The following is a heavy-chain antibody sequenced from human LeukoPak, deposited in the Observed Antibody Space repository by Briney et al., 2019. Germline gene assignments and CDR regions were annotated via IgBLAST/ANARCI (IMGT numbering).Heavy chain of an antibody. CDR3: ARGRYSSGWGFDY. Sequence: SETLSLTCAVYGGSFSGYYWSWIRQPPGKGLEWIGEINHSGSTNYNPSLKSRVTISVDTSKNQFSLKLSSVTAADTAVYYCARGRYSSGWGFDYWGQGTLVTVSS. CDR1: GGSFSGYY. CDR2: INHSGST. V-gene: IGHV4-34*01. D-gene: IGHD6-19*01. J-gene: IGHJ4*02.